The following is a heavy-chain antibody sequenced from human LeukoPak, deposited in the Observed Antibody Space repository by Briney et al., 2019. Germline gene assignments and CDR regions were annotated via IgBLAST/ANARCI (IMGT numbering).Heavy chain of an antibody. CDR1: GGSISSGGYY. V-gene: IGHV4-30-2*01. CDR2: IYHSGST. J-gene: IGHJ3*02. D-gene: IGHD6-13*01. Sequence: SETLSLTCTVSGGSISSGGYYWSWIRQPPGKGLEWIGYIYHSGSTYYNPSLKSRVTISVDTSKNQFSLKLSSVTAADTAVYYCARRRRQQLVQGAFDIWGQGTMVTVSS. CDR3: ARRRRQQLVQGAFDI.